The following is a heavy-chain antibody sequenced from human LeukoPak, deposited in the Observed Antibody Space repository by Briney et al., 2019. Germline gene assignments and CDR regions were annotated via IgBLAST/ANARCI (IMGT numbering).Heavy chain of an antibody. V-gene: IGHV3-23*01. CDR2: ISGSGGST. Sequence: GGSLRLSCAASAFTFRSYAMIWVRQAPGKGLEWVSGISGSGGSTYYSDSAKGRFTISRDNSNNTLYLQMNSLRAEDTAVYYCAKGAASRGYTYVANWGQGSLVTVSS. CDR3: AKGAASRGYTYVAN. D-gene: IGHD5-18*01. J-gene: IGHJ4*02. CDR1: AFTFRSYA.